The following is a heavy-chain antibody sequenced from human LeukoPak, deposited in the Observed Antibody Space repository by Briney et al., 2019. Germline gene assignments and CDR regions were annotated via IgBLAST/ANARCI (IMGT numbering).Heavy chain of an antibody. CDR2: ISSSGSTI. CDR3: ASHLPYSSGWSSFDY. D-gene: IGHD6-19*01. CDR1: GFTFSSYE. V-gene: IGHV3-48*03. Sequence: GGSLRLSCAASGFTFSSYEMNWVRQAPGKGLEWVSYISSSGSTIYYADSVKGRFTISRDNAKNSLYLQMNSLRAEDTAVYYCASHLPYSSGWSSFDYWGQGTLVTVSS. J-gene: IGHJ4*02.